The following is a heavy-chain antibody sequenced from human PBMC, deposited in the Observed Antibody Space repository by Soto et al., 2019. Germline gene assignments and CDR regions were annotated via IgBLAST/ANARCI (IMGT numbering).Heavy chain of an antibody. J-gene: IGHJ1*01. CDR1: GGSSSSGGYY. Sequence: PSETLSLTCTVSGGSSSSGGYYWSWIRQHPGKGLEWIGYIYYSGSTYYNPSLKSRVTISVDTSKNQFSLKLSSVTAADAAVYYCARAFRYCSGGSCKPPAEYFQHWGQGTLVTVSS. CDR3: ARAFRYCSGGSCKPPAEYFQH. D-gene: IGHD2-15*01. CDR2: IYYSGST. V-gene: IGHV4-31*03.